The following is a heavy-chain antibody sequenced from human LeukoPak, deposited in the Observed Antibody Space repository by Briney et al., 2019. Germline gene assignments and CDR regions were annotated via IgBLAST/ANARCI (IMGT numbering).Heavy chain of an antibody. CDR2: IVVGSGNT. V-gene: IGHV1-58*01. CDR3: AALSSDIVVVPAAIGAFDI. J-gene: IGHJ3*02. Sequence: ASVNVSCKASGFTFTSSPVQWVRQARGQRLEWIGWIVVGSGNTNYAQKFQGRVTITRDMSTSTAYMELSSLRSEDTAVYYCAALSSDIVVVPAAIGAFDIWGQGTMVTVSS. D-gene: IGHD2-2*01. CDR1: GFTFTSSP.